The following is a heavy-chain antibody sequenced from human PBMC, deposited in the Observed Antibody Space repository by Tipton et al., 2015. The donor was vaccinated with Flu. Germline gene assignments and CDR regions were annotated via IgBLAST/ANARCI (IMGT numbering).Heavy chain of an antibody. CDR3: ARGDSSGWSGMGPSDY. V-gene: IGHV4-38-2*01. CDR2: IYYSGRT. J-gene: IGHJ4*02. CDR1: GYSISSGSY. Sequence: TLSLTCAVSGYSISSGSYWGWIRQPPGKGLEWIGSIYYSGRTYYKPSFKSRVTISVDTSKNQFSLKLSSVSAADTAVYYCARGDSSGWSGMGPSDYWGQGTLVTVSS. D-gene: IGHD6-19*01.